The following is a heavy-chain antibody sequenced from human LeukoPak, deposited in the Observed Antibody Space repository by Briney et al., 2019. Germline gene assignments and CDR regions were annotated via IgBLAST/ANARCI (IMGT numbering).Heavy chain of an antibody. CDR2: IYGGGTT. D-gene: IGHD3-22*01. V-gene: IGHV3-53*01. J-gene: IGHJ4*02. CDR1: GFTISSNY. Sequence: GGSLRLSCAASGFTISSNYMNWVRQAPGMGLEWVSVIYGGGTTYYGDSVKGRFTISRDNAKNSLYLQMNSLRAEDTAVYYCARDFITYYDSSGYFDYWGQGTLVTVSS. CDR3: ARDFITYYDSSGYFDY.